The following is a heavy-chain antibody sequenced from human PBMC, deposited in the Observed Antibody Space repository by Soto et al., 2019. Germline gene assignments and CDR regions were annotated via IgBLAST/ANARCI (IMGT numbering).Heavy chain of an antibody. D-gene: IGHD6-6*01. Sequence: QLQLQESGPGLVKPSETLSLTCTVSGGSISSSSYYWGWIRQPPGKGLEWIGSIYYSGSTYYNPSLKSRVTRSGDTSKNQFSLKLSSVTAADTAVYYCARQPRSAIAADYYMDVWGKGTTVTVSS. CDR1: GGSISSSSYY. J-gene: IGHJ6*03. CDR3: ARQPRSAIAADYYMDV. CDR2: IYYSGST. V-gene: IGHV4-39*01.